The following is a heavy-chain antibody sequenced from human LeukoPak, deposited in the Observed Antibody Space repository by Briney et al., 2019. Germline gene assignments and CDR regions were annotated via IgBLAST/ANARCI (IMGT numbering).Heavy chain of an antibody. D-gene: IGHD1-26*01. CDR1: GGTFSSYA. Sequence: ASVKVSCKASGGTFSSYAISWVRQAPGQGLEWMGGIIPIFGTANYAQKFQGRVTVTADESTSTAYMELSSLRSEDTAVYYCARASSTYSGSYPYDYWGQGTLVTVSS. J-gene: IGHJ4*02. V-gene: IGHV1-69*13. CDR2: IIPIFGTA. CDR3: ARASSTYSGSYPYDY.